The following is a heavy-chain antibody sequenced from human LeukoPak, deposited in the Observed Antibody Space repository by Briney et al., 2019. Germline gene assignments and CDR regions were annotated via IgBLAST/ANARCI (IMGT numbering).Heavy chain of an antibody. V-gene: IGHV3-23*01. CDR2: ISGSGGSI. CDR1: GFTFSSYE. J-gene: IGHJ4*02. CDR3: AKDHTVGATFGVYFDY. D-gene: IGHD1-26*01. Sequence: QPGGSLRLSCAASGFTFSSYEMHWVRQAPGKGLEWVSGISGSGGSIYYADSLKGRFTISKDNSKNTLYLQMNSLRAEDTAVYYCAKDHTVGATFGVYFDYWGQGTLVTVSS.